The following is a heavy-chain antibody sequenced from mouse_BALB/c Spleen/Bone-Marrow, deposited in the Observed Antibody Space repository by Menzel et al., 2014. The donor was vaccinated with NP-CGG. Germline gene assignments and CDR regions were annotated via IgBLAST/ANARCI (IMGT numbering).Heavy chain of an antibody. CDR3: ARGRTTVVSDH. J-gene: IGHJ2*02. D-gene: IGHD1-1*01. CDR2: IEPSDSYT. CDR1: GYTFTNYW. Sequence: VQLQQSGAEVVKPGASVKVSCKASGYTFTNYWMQWVKQRPGQGLEWIGEIEPSDSYTNYNQDFKSKATLTVDKSSSTAYMQLSSLTSEDSAVYYCARGRTTVVSDHWGQGTSLTVSS. V-gene: IGHV1-69*02.